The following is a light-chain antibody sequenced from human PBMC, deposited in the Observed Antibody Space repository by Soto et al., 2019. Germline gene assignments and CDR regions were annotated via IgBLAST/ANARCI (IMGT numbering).Light chain of an antibody. CDR2: DAC. CDR3: QHYGSSPWT. Sequence: EIVSTQSPGTLALSPGERASLSCGASQTVGSTYVAWYQQKSGLAPRLPIYDACSRATAIPDRFSGSGSGTDFTLTISRLEPEDFAVYYCQHYGSSPWTFGQGTKVEL. CDR1: QTVGSTY. V-gene: IGKV3D-20*01. J-gene: IGKJ1*01.